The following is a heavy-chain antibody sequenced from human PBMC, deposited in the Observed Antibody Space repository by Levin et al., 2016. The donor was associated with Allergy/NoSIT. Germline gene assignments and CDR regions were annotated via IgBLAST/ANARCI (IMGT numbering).Heavy chain of an antibody. CDR3: AKGDYYDFWSASGLNMDV. CDR2: ASGSGGST. CDR1: GFTFSSNA. Sequence: GESLKISCAASGFTFSSNAMSWVRQAPGKGLEWVSAASGSGGSTYYADSVKGRFTISRDNSKNTLYLQMNSLRAEDTAVYYCAKGDYYDFWSASGLNMDVWGQGTTVTVSS. J-gene: IGHJ6*02. D-gene: IGHD3-3*01. V-gene: IGHV3-23*01.